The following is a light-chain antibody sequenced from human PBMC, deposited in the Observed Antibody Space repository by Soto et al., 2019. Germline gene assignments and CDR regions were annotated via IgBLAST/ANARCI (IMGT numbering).Light chain of an antibody. J-gene: IGKJ5*01. V-gene: IGKV3-20*01. CDR2: GAS. Sequence: EIVLTQSPGPLSLSPGERATLSCRSSQSVSSSYLAWYQQKPGQAPRLLIYGASSRATGIPDRFSGSGSGTDFTLTISRLEPEDFAVYYCQKYGSSLITFGQGTRLEIK. CDR1: QSVSSSY. CDR3: QKYGSSLIT.